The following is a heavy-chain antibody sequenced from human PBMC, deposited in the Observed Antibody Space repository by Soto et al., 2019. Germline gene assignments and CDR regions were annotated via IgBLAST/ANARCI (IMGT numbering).Heavy chain of an antibody. CDR1: GDSISVGGYY. Sequence: QVQLQESGPGLVKPSQTLSLTCTVSGDSISVGGYYWSWIRQHPGKGLEWIGYIYYSGITYYNPSLKSRVSLSVDTSQNQFSMRLTSVTAADTAVYFCARGLAGTYAAYFDLWGRGTLVTVSS. D-gene: IGHD3-10*01. V-gene: IGHV4-31*03. CDR3: ARGLAGTYAAYFDL. CDR2: IYYSGIT. J-gene: IGHJ2*01.